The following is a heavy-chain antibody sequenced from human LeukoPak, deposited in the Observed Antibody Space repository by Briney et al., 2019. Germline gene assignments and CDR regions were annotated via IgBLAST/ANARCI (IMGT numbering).Heavy chain of an antibody. CDR1: GGTFSSYA. J-gene: IGHJ4*02. V-gene: IGHV1-69*06. Sequence: GASVKVSCKASGGTFSSYAISWVRQAPGQGLEWMGRIIPIFGTANYAQKFQGRDTITADKSTSTAYMELSSLRSEDTAVYYCARDQPTIRFPYFDYWGQGTLVTVSS. CDR2: IIPIFGTA. D-gene: IGHD5-24*01. CDR3: ARDQPTIRFPYFDY.